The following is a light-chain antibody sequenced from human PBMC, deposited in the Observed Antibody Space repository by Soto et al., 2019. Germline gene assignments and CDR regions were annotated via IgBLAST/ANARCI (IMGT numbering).Light chain of an antibody. CDR2: STS. CDR1: ESFSSTY. J-gene: IGKJ1*01. Sequence: EIVLTQSPGTLSLSPGESATLSCRASESFSSTYLAWYKQKPGQAPRLLIYSTSSRATGIPDRISGSGSGRDFTLTISRLEPEDFAVYYCQQYSSSPTFGQGTKVDI. CDR3: QQYSSSPT. V-gene: IGKV3-20*01.